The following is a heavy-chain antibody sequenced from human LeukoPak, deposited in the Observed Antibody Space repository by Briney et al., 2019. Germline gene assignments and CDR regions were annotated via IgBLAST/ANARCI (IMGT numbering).Heavy chain of an antibody. Sequence: SETLSLTCAVYGGSFSGYYWSWNRQPPGKGLEWIGEINHSGSTNYNPSLKSRVTISVDTSKNQFSLKLSSVTAADTAVYYCARGGIAVAEGDFDYWGQGTLVTVSS. CDR1: GGSFSGYY. CDR2: INHSGST. J-gene: IGHJ4*02. CDR3: ARGGIAVAEGDFDY. V-gene: IGHV4-34*01. D-gene: IGHD6-19*01.